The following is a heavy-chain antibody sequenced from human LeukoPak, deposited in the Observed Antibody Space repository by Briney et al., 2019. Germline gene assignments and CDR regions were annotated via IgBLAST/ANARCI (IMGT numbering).Heavy chain of an antibody. J-gene: IGHJ4*02. D-gene: IGHD3-3*01. CDR2: FDPEDGET. Sequence: ASVKVSCKASGYTFTSYGISWVRQAPGQGLEWMGGFDPEDGETIYAQKFQGRVTMTEDTSTDTAYMELSSLRSEDTAVYYCASGYYDFWSGYFDYWGQGTLVTVSS. V-gene: IGHV1-24*01. CDR1: GYTFTSYG. CDR3: ASGYYDFWSGYFDY.